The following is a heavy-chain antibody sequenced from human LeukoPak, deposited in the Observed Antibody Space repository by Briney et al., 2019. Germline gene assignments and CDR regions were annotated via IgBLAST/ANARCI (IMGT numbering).Heavy chain of an antibody. CDR1: GFTFSSYA. V-gene: IGHV3-23*01. Sequence: GGSLRLSCAASGFTFSSYAMSWVRQAPGKGLEWVSAISGSGGSTYYADSVRGRFTISRDNSKNTLYLQMNSLRAEDTAVYYCARGDDGDSTFDYWGQGTLVTVSS. D-gene: IGHD4-17*01. CDR2: ISGSGGST. J-gene: IGHJ4*02. CDR3: ARGDDGDSTFDY.